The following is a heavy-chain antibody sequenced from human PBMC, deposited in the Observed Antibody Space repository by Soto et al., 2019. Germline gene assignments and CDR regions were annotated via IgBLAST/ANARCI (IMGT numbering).Heavy chain of an antibody. CDR1: GGSFSGNY. CDR3: ARGHLPGGNTFYYDY. J-gene: IGHJ4*02. D-gene: IGHD2-15*01. Sequence: QVQLQQWGAGLLKPSETLSLTCTVYGGSFSGNYWSWIRQPPGMGLEWIGEISHSGSGTNYNPSLKSRVTITVDTSKNHFSLKLSSVTAADTAMYYCARGHLPGGNTFYYDYWGQGNLVTVSS. V-gene: IGHV4-34*01. CDR2: ISHSGSGT.